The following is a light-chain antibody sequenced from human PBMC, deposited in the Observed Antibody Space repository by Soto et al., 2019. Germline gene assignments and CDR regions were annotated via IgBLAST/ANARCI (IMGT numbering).Light chain of an antibody. CDR3: QQYGSSPWM. CDR1: QSVSSSY. Sequence: EIVLTQSPGTLSLSPGERATLSCRASQSVSSSYLAWYQQKPGQAPRLLIYGTSNRATGIPDRFSGSGSGTDFTLTISRLEPEDFAVYYCQQYGSSPWMFGQGTKVDI. CDR2: GTS. V-gene: IGKV3-20*01. J-gene: IGKJ1*01.